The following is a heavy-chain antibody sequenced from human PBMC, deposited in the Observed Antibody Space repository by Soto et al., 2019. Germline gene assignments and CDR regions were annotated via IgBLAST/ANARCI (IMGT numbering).Heavy chain of an antibody. D-gene: IGHD2-2*02. CDR2: IYSGGST. Sequence: APGKGPEWVSVIYSGGSTYYADSVKGRFTISRDNSKNTLYLQTNSLRAEDTAVYYCARDRSSQYCSSTSCYTSYYGMDVWG. J-gene: IGHJ6*02. CDR3: ARDRSSQYCSSTSCYTSYYGMDV. V-gene: IGHV3-53*01.